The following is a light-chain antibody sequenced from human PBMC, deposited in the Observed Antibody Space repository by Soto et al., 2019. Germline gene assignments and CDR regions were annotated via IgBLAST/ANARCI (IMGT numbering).Light chain of an antibody. CDR2: LNSDGSH. CDR1: SGHSSYA. CDR3: ETWDSNTQNWV. J-gene: IGLJ3*02. V-gene: IGLV4-69*01. Sequence: QLVLTQSPSASASLGASVKLTCTLSSGHSSYAIAWHQQQPEKGPRYLMKLNSDGSHSKGDGIPDRSSGSSSGAERYLTISSLQSEDEADYYCETWDSNTQNWVFGGGTKVTVL.